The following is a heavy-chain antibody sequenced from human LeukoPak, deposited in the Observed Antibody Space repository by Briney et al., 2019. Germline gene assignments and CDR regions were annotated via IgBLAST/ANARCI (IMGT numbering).Heavy chain of an antibody. CDR1: GFTFSSYG. CDR2: ISYDGSNK. V-gene: IGHV3-30*03. Sequence: GGSLRLSCAASGFTFSSYGMHWVRQAPGKGLEWVAVISYDGSNKYYTDSVKGRFTISRDNSKNTLYLQMNSLRVEDTAVYYCARDLNAWYQLLFYWGQGTLVTVSS. D-gene: IGHD2-2*01. J-gene: IGHJ4*02. CDR3: ARDLNAWYQLLFY.